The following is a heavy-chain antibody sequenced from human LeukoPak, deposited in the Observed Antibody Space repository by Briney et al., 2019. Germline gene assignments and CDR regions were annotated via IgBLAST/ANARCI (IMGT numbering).Heavy chain of an antibody. CDR3: TRSIVVVTYYLDY. CDR2: TRSKRFGETI. V-gene: IGHV3-49*04. J-gene: IGHJ4*02. Sequence: GRSLRLSCTASGFPFVDYAINWVRQAPGKGLEWVGFTRSKRFGETIEYAASVKGRFTISRDDSISTAYLQMNSLKTEDTAVYYRTRSIVVVTYYLDYWGQGTLVTVSS. D-gene: IGHD2-21*02. CDR1: GFPFVDYA.